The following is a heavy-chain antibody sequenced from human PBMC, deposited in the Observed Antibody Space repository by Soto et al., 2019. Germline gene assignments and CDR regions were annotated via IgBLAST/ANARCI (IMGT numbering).Heavy chain of an antibody. CDR2: IYYSGST. D-gene: IGHD4-17*01. V-gene: IGHV4-30-4*01. J-gene: IGHJ4*02. CDR3: AAQIDYGDYVFDY. Sequence: SETLSLTCTVSGGSISSGDYYWSWIRQPPGKGLEWIGYIYYSGSTYYNQSLKSRVTISVDTSKNQFSLKLSSVTAADTVVYYCAAQIDYGDYVFDYWGQGTLVTVSA. CDR1: GGSISSGDYY.